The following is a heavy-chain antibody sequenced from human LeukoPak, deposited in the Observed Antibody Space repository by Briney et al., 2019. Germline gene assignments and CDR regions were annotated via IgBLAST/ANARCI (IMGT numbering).Heavy chain of an antibody. CDR2: ISWNSGSI. J-gene: IGHJ4*02. V-gene: IGHV3-9*01. CDR3: AKGPSTTVIID. D-gene: IGHD4-17*01. CDR1: GFTFSSYA. Sequence: PGGSLRLSCAASGFTFSSYAMSWVRQAPGKGLEWVSLISWNSGSIGYADSVKGRFTISRDNAKNSLYLQMNSLRPEDTALYYCAKGPSTTVIIDWGQGTLVTVSS.